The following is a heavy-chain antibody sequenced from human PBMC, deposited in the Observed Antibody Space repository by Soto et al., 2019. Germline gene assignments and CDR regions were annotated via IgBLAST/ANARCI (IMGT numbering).Heavy chain of an antibody. V-gene: IGHV1-8*01. D-gene: IGHD1-26*01. CDR1: GYTFTSYD. CDR3: ARRERQDY. CDR2: MNPNSGNT. Sequence: QVQLVQSGAKVKKPGASVKVSCKASGYTFTSYDINWERQATGQGLEWMGWMNPNSGNTGYAQEFQGRATMTRNTSISTTYMELSSLRSEDTAEYYGARRERQDYWGQGTLVTVSS. J-gene: IGHJ4*02.